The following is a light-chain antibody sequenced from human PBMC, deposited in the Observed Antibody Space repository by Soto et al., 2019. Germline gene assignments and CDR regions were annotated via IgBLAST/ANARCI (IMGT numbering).Light chain of an antibody. CDR1: NNDIGDYKF. CDR2: DVS. V-gene: IGLV2-11*01. J-gene: IGLJ3*02. CDR3: CSYPGTHTWV. Sequence: QAVLTQPRSVAGSPGPAVAITCTGTNNDIGDYKFVSWYPQHPGKAPKVMIYDVSKRPSGVPDRFSGSKSGNTASLTISGLQAEDEADYYCCSYPGTHTWVFGGGTKVTVL.